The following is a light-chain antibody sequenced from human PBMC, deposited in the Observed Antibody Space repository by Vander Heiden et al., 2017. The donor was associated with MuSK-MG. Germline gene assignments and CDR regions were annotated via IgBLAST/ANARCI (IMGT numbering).Light chain of an antibody. J-gene: IGLJ1*01. CDR2: EVS. V-gene: IGLV2-23*02. Sequence: QSALTQPASVSGSPGQSITFSCTGTSSDIGTYNLVSWYQQNPGNAPKLMIYEVSRRPSGIAHRFSGSKSGNSASLTISGLQAEDEADYFCSSYAGLNSYVFGTGTKVTVL. CDR1: SSDIGTYNL. CDR3: SSYAGLNSYV.